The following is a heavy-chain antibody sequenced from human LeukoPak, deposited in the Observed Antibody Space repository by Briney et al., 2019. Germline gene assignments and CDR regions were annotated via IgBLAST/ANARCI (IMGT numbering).Heavy chain of an antibody. J-gene: IGHJ4*02. V-gene: IGHV3-23*01. CDR1: GFTFSSYA. Sequence: GGSLRLSCAASGFTFSSYAMHWVRQAPGKGLEWVSAISGSGGSTYYADSVKGRFTISRDNSKNTLYLQMNSLRAEDTAVYFCAKDQSSGYYLYYFDPWGQGTLVTVSS. D-gene: IGHD3-22*01. CDR2: ISGSGGST. CDR3: AKDQSSGYYLYYFDP.